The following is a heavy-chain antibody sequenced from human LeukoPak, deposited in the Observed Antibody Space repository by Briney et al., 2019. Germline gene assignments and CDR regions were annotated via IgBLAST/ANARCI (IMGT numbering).Heavy chain of an antibody. CDR1: GGSISSGSYY. Sequence: SETLSLTCTVSGGSISSGSYYWSWIRQPAGKGLEWIGRIYTSGSTNYSPSLKSRVTISVDTSKNQFSLKLSSVTAADTAVYYCARDHIVVVPAAIYNWFDPWGQGTLVTVSS. CDR3: ARDHIVVVPAAIYNWFDP. V-gene: IGHV4-61*02. J-gene: IGHJ5*02. D-gene: IGHD2-2*01. CDR2: IYTSGST.